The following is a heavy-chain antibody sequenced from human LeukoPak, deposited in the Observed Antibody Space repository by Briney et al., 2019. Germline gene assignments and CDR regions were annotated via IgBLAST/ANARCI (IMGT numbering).Heavy chain of an antibody. CDR1: GFTFSTYA. V-gene: IGHV3-23*01. Sequence: GGSLRLSCAASGFTFSTYAMSWVRQAPGKGLEWVSAISGSGGSTYHADSVKGRFTISRDSSKNTLYLQMSSLRAEDTAVYYCAKGTRAYYYGSSSPLIDYWGQGTLVTVSS. CDR2: ISGSGGST. CDR3: AKGTRAYYYGSSSPLIDY. J-gene: IGHJ4*02. D-gene: IGHD3-10*01.